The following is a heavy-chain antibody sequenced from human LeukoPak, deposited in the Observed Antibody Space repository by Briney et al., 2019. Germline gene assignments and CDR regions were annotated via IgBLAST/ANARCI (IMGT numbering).Heavy chain of an antibody. J-gene: IGHJ4*02. CDR1: GGSISSSSHY. CDR2: IYYSGST. Sequence: SETLSLTCAVSGGSISSSSHYWGWIRQPPGKGLEWIGSIYYSGSTYYNPSLKSRVTISVDTSKNQFSLKLSSVTAADTAVYSCARLFGQYYFAYWGQGTLVTVSS. V-gene: IGHV4-39*01. CDR3: ARLFGQYYFAY. D-gene: IGHD3-10*01.